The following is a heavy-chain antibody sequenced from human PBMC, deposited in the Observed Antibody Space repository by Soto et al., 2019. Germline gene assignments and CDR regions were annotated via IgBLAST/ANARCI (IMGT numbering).Heavy chain of an antibody. D-gene: IGHD2-15*01. V-gene: IGHV3-30*18. J-gene: IGHJ4*02. Sequence: LRLSCAASGFIFKNYGLHWVRPTPGKGLEWVGVISHYGSKEYYADSVKGRFTFSRDNSKNTLYLQMNSLRAEDTAVYYCAKDKAQRIFVYWFQSTVVTVSS. CDR3: AKDKAQRIFVY. CDR2: ISHYGSKE. CDR1: GFIFKNYG.